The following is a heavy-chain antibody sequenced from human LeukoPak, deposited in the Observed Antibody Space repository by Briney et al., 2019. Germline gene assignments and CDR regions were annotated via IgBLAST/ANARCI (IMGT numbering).Heavy chain of an antibody. Sequence: SETLSLTCTVSGGSISSSSYYWSWIRQPAGKGLEWIGRIYTSGSTNYNPSLKSRVTMSVDTSKNQFSLKLSSVTAADTAVYYCARAGYYYDRNGDAFDIWGQGTMVTVSS. D-gene: IGHD3-22*01. J-gene: IGHJ3*02. CDR2: IYTSGST. CDR3: ARAGYYYDRNGDAFDI. CDR1: GGSISSSSYY. V-gene: IGHV4-61*02.